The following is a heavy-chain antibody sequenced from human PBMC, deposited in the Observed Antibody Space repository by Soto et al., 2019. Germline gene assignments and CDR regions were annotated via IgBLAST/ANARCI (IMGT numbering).Heavy chain of an antibody. CDR2: INHSGST. CDR3: ARMIGPYCSGGSCYSDPIDY. D-gene: IGHD2-15*01. J-gene: IGHJ4*02. Sequence: QVQLQQWGAGLLKPSETLSLTCAVYGGSFSGYYWSWIRQPPGKGLEWIGEINHSGSTNYNPSLKSRVTVSVDTSKTQFSVKLSSVPVAGTAVYYCARMIGPYCSGGSCYSDPIDYWGQGTLVTVSS. V-gene: IGHV4-34*01. CDR1: GGSFSGYY.